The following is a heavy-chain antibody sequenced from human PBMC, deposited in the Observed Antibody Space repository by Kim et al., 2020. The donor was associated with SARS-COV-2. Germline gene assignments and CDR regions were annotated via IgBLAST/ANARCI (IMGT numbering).Heavy chain of an antibody. CDR2: ST. J-gene: IGHJ4*02. Sequence: STNRHPSLKSRVTISVDTSKNQFSLKMSSVTAADTAVYYCARDFWGLDYWGQGTLVTVSS. D-gene: IGHD7-27*01. V-gene: IGHV4-59*01. CDR3: ARDFWGLDY.